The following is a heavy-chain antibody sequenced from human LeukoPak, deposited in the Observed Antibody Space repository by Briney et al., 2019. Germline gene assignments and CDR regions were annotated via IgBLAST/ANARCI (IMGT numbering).Heavy chain of an antibody. CDR1: GFTFKNYR. V-gene: IGHV3-48*04. CDR2: ISSSGSTI. Sequence: GGSLRLSCAASGFTFKNYRMNWVRQAPGKGLEWVSYISSSGSTIYYADSVKGRFTISRDNAKNSLYLQMNSLRAEDTAVYYCARGGRIAAGFFLWGQGTLVTVSS. J-gene: IGHJ4*02. D-gene: IGHD6-25*01. CDR3: ARGGRIAAGFFL.